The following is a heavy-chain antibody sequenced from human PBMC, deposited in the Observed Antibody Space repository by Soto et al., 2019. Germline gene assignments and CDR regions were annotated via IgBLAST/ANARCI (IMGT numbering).Heavy chain of an antibody. Sequence: QVQLVQSGAEVKKPGSSVKVSCKASGGTFSSYAISWVRQAPGQGLEWMGGIIPIFGTANYAQKFQGRVTITGDESTSTAYMELSSLRSEDTAVYYCARDDGSGGGSGWYSGLFWGQGTLVTVS. CDR1: GGTFSSYA. V-gene: IGHV1-69*01. D-gene: IGHD6-19*01. J-gene: IGHJ4*02. CDR2: IIPIFGTA. CDR3: ARDDGSGGGSGWYSGLF.